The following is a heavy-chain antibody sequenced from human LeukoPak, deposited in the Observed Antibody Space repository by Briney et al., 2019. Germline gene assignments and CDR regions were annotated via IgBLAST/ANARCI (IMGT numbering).Heavy chain of an antibody. Sequence: GASVKVSCKASGYTFTSYSINWVRQAPGQGLEWMGWISAYNGNTNYAQKLQGRVTMTTDTSTSTAYMELRSLRSDDTAMYYCARDKGIAAVVGLDYWGQGTLVTVSS. J-gene: IGHJ4*02. CDR2: ISAYNGNT. CDR3: ARDKGIAAVVGLDY. V-gene: IGHV1-18*01. D-gene: IGHD6-13*01. CDR1: GYTFTSYS.